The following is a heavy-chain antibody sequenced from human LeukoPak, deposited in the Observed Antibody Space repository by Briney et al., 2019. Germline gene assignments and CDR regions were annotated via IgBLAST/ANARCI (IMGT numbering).Heavy chain of an antibody. V-gene: IGHV1-3*01. J-gene: IGHJ4*02. D-gene: IGHD1-26*01. CDR1: GYTFTSYA. CDR2: INAGNGNT. Sequence: ASVKVSCKASGYTFTSYAMHWVRQAPGQRLEWMGWINAGNGNTKYSQKFQGRVTITRDTSASTAYMELRSLRSDDTAVYYCARDSRKNSGSYYTDYWGQGTLVTVSS. CDR3: ARDSRKNSGSYYTDY.